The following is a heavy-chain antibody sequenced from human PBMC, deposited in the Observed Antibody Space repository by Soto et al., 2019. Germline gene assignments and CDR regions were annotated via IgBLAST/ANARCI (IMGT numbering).Heavy chain of an antibody. CDR2: LFGSGGGI. Sequence: GGSPGLSCAASGVTFSAYAMSWVGQAPGKGLEWVSGLFGSGGGIQYADSVRGRFTVSRDNSKNTLYLQMDNLRAEDTAVYYCAKDAIAGSGTWEPFDMWGQRTEVSVSS. CDR3: AKDAIAGSGTWEPFDM. V-gene: IGHV3-23*01. CDR1: GVTFSAYA. J-gene: IGHJ3*02. D-gene: IGHD1-26*01.